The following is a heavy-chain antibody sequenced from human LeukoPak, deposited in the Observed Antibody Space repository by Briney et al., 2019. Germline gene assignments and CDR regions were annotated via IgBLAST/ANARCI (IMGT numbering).Heavy chain of an antibody. J-gene: IGHJ4*01. V-gene: IGHV4-59*01. D-gene: IGHD2-8*01. CDR2: IYYSGST. Sequence: KSSETLSLTCTVSGSSINSYYWSWIRQPPGKGLEWIGYIYYSGSTNYNPSLKSRVTISRDTSKNQFSLKLRSVTAADTAVYYRTSCGMVSGDYWGHGTLVTVSS. CDR3: TSCGMVSGDY. CDR1: GSSINSYY.